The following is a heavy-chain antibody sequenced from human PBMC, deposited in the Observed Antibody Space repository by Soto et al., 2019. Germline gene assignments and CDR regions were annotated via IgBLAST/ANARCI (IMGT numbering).Heavy chain of an antibody. CDR3: AKSPHGYAMDV. D-gene: IGHD2-8*01. CDR1: GYSFTNYW. Sequence: GESLKISCKGPGYSFTNYWIGWVRQMPGKGLEWAGIIYFGHSDTRYSPSFQGQVTISADKSINTAYLQWSSLKASDTAIYFCAKSPHGYAMDVWGQGTTVTVSS. V-gene: IGHV5-51*01. CDR2: IYFGHSDT. J-gene: IGHJ6*02.